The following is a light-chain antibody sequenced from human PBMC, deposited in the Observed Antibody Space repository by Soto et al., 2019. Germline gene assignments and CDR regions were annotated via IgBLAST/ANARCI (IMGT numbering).Light chain of an antibody. CDR3: AAGDDRLNAWV. Sequence: QSVLTQPPSASTTPGQRVTIFCSGGISNIGSKYVYWYQHLPGAAPKLLIYRDDQRPSGLPDRFSGSKSGTSASLAISGLRCEDEDDYYCAAGDDRLNAWVFGGGTKLTVL. J-gene: IGLJ3*02. CDR2: RDD. CDR1: ISNIGSKY. V-gene: IGLV1-47*01.